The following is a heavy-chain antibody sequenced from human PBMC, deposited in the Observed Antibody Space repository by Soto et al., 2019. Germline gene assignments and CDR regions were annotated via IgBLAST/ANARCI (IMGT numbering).Heavy chain of an antibody. CDR3: ARDPQSDYVYEYGMDV. J-gene: IGHJ6*02. CDR1: GFTFSSYS. V-gene: IGHV3-21*01. D-gene: IGHD3-16*01. CDR2: ISSSSSYI. Sequence: GGSLRLSCAASGFTFSSYSMNWVRQAPGKGLEWVSSISSSSSYIYYADSVKGRFTISRDNAKNSLYLQMNSLRAEDTAVYYCARDPQSDYVYEYGMDVWGQGTTVTVSS.